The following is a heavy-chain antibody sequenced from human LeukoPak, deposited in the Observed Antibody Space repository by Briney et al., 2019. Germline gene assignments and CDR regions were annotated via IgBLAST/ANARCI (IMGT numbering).Heavy chain of an antibody. CDR1: GASVSDKNGA. V-gene: IGHV6-1*01. CDR3: ARDLGNTGWYTFDY. Sequence: SQTLSLTCAISGASVSDKNGAWNWVRQSPSRGLECLGRTYYRSKWYYDYAPSFNGRITINQAAPNNQFSLLLSSVTPDDTAVYYCARDLGNTGWYTFDYWGQGTLVTVSS. D-gene: IGHD6-19*01. CDR2: TYYRSKWYY. J-gene: IGHJ4*02.